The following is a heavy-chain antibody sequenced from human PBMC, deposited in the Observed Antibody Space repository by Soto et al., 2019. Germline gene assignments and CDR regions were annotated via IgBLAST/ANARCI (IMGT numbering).Heavy chain of an antibody. CDR2: INPNSGDT. CDR1: GYTFTVYY. Sequence: GASVKVSCKASGYTFTVYYIYWVRQAPGQGLEWMGWINPNSGDTNYAQKFQGRVTMTRDTSISTAYMELSRLRSDDTAFYYCARAVHNRNYHYYYYYGMDVWGQGTTVTVSS. CDR3: ARAVHNRNYHYYYYYGMDV. D-gene: IGHD1-7*01. V-gene: IGHV1-2*02. J-gene: IGHJ6*02.